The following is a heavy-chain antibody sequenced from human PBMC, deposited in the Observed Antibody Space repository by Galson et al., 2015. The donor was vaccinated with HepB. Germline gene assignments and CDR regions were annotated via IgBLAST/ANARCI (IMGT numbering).Heavy chain of an antibody. Sequence: SLRLSCAATGFAFSHYAISWVRQAPGKGLEWVSTIRTNIVVTDYVDSVRGRFTITRDNSRDMLYLQMNSLRIEDTAVYFCAKDRLGFGMDVWGQGTTVTVSS. J-gene: IGHJ6*02. CDR2: IRTNIVVT. D-gene: IGHD6-6*01. CDR3: AKDRLGFGMDV. CDR1: GFAFSHYA. V-gene: IGHV3-23*01.